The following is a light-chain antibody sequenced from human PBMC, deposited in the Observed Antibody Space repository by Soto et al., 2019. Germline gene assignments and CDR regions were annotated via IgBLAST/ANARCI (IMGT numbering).Light chain of an antibody. CDR2: YAS. CDR3: QHHNDWVKT. Sequence: EIVMTQSPATLSVSPGERATLSCRASQSVDNKLAWYQQKPGQAPTLLIYYASTRATGVPARFSGSGSGTEFPLTISSLQSEDFAVYYCQHHNDWVKTFGQGTKLEI. V-gene: IGKV3D-15*01. CDR1: QSVDNK. J-gene: IGKJ2*01.